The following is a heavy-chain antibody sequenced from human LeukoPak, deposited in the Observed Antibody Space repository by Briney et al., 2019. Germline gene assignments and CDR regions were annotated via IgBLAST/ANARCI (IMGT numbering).Heavy chain of an antibody. D-gene: IGHD3-10*01. CDR3: ARAQVRGVIAY. V-gene: IGHV1-18*01. Sequence: ASVKVSCKASGYTFTSYGITWVRQAPGQGLEWMGWISAYSGNTNYAQKLQGRVTMTTDTSTSTAYMELRSLRSDDTAVYYCARAQVRGVIAYWGQGTLVTVSS. CDR1: GYTFTSYG. J-gene: IGHJ4*02. CDR2: ISAYSGNT.